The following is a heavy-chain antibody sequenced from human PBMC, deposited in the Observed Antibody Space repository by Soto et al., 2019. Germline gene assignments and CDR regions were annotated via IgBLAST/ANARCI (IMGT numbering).Heavy chain of an antibody. CDR2: IYPGDSDT. CDR1: GYSFTSNW. CDR3: ATSGQLETGSRPYYFDY. Sequence: GESLKISCKGSGYSFTSNWIVWVRQMPGKGLEWMGIIYPGDSDTTYSPSFQGQVTISADKSISTAYLQWSSLKASDTAIYYCATSGQLETGSRPYYFDYWGQGALVTVSS. D-gene: IGHD1-1*01. V-gene: IGHV5-51*01. J-gene: IGHJ4*02.